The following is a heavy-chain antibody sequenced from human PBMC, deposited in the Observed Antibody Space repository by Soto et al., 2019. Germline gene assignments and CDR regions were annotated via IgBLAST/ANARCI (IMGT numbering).Heavy chain of an antibody. D-gene: IGHD6-6*01. CDR2: IKEDGSDK. CDR3: ASSSNRAFDI. V-gene: IGHV3-7*01. J-gene: IGHJ3*02. Sequence: GGSLRLSCAASGFPFSSHWMSWVRQAPGKGLEWVANIKEDGSDKNYVDSVKGRFTISRDNAKNSLYLQMNSLRAEDTAVYYCASSSNRAFDIWGRGTMVTVSS. CDR1: GFPFSSHW.